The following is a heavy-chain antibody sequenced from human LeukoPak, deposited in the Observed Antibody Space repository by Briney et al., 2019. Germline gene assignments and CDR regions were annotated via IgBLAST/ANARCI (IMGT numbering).Heavy chain of an antibody. V-gene: IGHV3-53*01. J-gene: IGHJ4*02. CDR3: ARAFTMIVVVTPPDY. CDR2: IYGGGST. CDR1: GFTVSNNY. D-gene: IGHD3-22*01. Sequence: GGSLRLSCVVSGFTVSNNYMTWVRQAPGKGLEWVSTIYGGGSTYYADSVRGRFTISRDNAKNSLYLQMNSLRAEDTAVYYCARAFTMIVVVTPPDYWGQGTLVTVSS.